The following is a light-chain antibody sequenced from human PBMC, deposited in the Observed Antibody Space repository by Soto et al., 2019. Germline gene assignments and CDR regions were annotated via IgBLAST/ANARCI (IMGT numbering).Light chain of an antibody. J-gene: IGKJ1*01. CDR3: QQYGSLVTWT. Sequence: EAVLTQSPGTVSLSPGERATLSCRASQSITSNSLAWYQQKPGQAPRLLIYSASSRATGIPDRFSGSGSGTDFTLTISRLEPEDFAVYYCQQYGSLVTWTFDQGTKVEMK. CDR2: SAS. CDR1: QSITSNS. V-gene: IGKV3-20*01.